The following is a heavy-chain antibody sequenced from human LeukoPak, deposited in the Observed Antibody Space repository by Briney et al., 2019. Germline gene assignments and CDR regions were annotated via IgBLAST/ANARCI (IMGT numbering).Heavy chain of an antibody. V-gene: IGHV5-51*01. J-gene: IGHJ5*02. CDR2: IYPVDSDT. CDR1: GYSFTSYW. CDR3: ARGVTMVRGVTLRWFDP. Sequence: GESLKISCKGSGYSFTSYWIGWVRQMPGKGLEWMGIIYPVDSDTRYSPSFQGQVTISADKSISTAYLQWSSLKASDTAMYYCARGVTMVRGVTLRWFDPWGQGTLVTVSS. D-gene: IGHD3-10*01.